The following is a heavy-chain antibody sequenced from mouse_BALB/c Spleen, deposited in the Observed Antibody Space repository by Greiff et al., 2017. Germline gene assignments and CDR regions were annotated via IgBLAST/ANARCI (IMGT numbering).Heavy chain of an antibody. J-gene: IGHJ1*01. CDR2: IYPSDSYT. V-gene: IGHV1-69*02. Sequence: QVQLQQPGAELVRPGASVKLSCKASGYTFTSYWINWVKQRPGQGLEWIGNIYPSDSYTNYNQKFKDKATLTVDKSSSTAYMQLSSPTSEDSAVYYSRRDYDEGSYLDVWGEGTTVTVSS. CDR3: RRDYDEGSYLDV. D-gene: IGHD2-4*01. CDR1: GYTFTSYW.